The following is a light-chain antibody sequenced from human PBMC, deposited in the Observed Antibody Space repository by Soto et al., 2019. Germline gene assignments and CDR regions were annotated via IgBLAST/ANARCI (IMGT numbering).Light chain of an antibody. J-gene: IGLJ1*01. V-gene: IGLV2-23*01. Sequence: QSVLTQPASVPGSPGQSITISCTGTSSDVGSYNLVSWYQQHPGKAPKLMIYEGSKRPSGVSNRFSGSKSGNTASLTISGLQAEDEADYYCCSYAGSSTSLYVFGNGTKVTVL. CDR2: EGS. CDR1: SSDVGSYNL. CDR3: CSYAGSSTSLYV.